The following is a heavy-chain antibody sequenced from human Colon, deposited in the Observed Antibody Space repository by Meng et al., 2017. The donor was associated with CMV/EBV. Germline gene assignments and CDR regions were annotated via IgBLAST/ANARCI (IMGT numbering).Heavy chain of an antibody. CDR3: ARGSQSQRLLDY. CDR1: GYTFTTYG. V-gene: IGHV1-8*02. Sequence: ASVKVSCKSSGYTFTTYGITWVRQAPGQSLEWMGWMNSDAGNTVYAPQFRGRVTMTRDTSINTAYMELRSLKSDDTAVYYCARGSQSQRLLDYWGQGTLVTVSS. J-gene: IGHJ4*02. CDR2: MNSDAGNT. D-gene: IGHD6-25*01.